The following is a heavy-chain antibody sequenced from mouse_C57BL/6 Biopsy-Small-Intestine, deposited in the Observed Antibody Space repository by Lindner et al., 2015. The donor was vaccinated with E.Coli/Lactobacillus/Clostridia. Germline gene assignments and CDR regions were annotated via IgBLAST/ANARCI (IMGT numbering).Heavy chain of an antibody. CDR1: GYTFTRFA. D-gene: IGHD2-4*01. V-gene: IGHV1-84*02. CDR2: IHAGNGDT. J-gene: IGHJ4*01. Sequence: SVKVSCKASGYTFTRFAMHWVRQAPGQRPEWMGWIHAGNGDTKYSEKFQGRVTITSDTSASTAYMDLSSLRSEDTAVYYCAREYYDYSWGSLPGAETLRFWGQGTLVTVSS. CDR3: AREYYDYSWGSLPGAETLRF.